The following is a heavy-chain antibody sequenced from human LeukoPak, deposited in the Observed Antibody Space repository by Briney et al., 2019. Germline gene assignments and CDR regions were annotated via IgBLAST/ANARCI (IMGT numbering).Heavy chain of an antibody. V-gene: IGHV4-39*01. Sequence: SETLSLTCTVSGDSITSSRYYWGWLRQPPGKGLESIGSIYYSGCTYYNPSLKSRVTISLDTSKNQFSLKLSSVTAANTAVYYCARQGHYYYDSSGRFDYWGQGTLVTVSS. J-gene: IGHJ4*02. CDR3: ARQGHYYYDSSGRFDY. CDR2: IYYSGCT. D-gene: IGHD3-22*01. CDR1: GDSITSSRYY.